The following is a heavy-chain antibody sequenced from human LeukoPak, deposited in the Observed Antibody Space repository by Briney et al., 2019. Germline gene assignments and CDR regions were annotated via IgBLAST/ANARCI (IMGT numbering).Heavy chain of an antibody. CDR3: AKDSWSSSWYSFDY. CDR2: ISGSGGSP. J-gene: IGHJ4*02. D-gene: IGHD6-13*01. Sequence: GGSLRLSCAASGFTFSSYAMSWVRQAPGKGLEWVSAISGSGGSPYYADSVKGRFTISRDNFKNTLYLQMNSLRAEDTAVYYCAKDSWSSSWYSFDYWGQGTLVTVSS. V-gene: IGHV3-23*01. CDR1: GFTFSSYA.